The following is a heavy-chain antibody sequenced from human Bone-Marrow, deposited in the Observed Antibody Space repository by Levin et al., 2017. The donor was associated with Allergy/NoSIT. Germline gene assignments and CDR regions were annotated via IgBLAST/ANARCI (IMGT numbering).Heavy chain of an antibody. V-gene: IGHV4-31*03. CDR3: ARDSAGSGDGENWFDP. Sequence: SETLSLTCTVSGGSISSGGYYWSWIRQHPGKGLEWIGYIYYSGSTYYNPSLKSRVTISVDTSKNQFSLKLSSVTAADTAVYYCARDSAGSGDGENWFDPWGQGTLVTVSS. J-gene: IGHJ5*02. CDR1: GGSISSGGYY. CDR2: IYYSGST. D-gene: IGHD4-17*01.